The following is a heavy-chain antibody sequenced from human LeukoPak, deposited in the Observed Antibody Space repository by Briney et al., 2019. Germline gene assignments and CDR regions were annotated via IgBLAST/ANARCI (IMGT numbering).Heavy chain of an antibody. CDR2: MYYSGNT. CDR1: GGSISSYY. J-gene: IGHJ3*02. CDR3: ARHTLVGARNAFDI. Sequence: SETLSLTCNVSGGSISSYYWNWIRQPPGKGLEWIGYMYYSGNTNYNPSLKSRVTTSVDSSKNQFSLKLSSVTAADTAVYYCARHTLVGARNAFDIWGQGTMVTVSS. D-gene: IGHD1-26*01. V-gene: IGHV4-59*08.